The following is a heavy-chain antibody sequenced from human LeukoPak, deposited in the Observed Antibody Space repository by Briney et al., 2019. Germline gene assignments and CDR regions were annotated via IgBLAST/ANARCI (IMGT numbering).Heavy chain of an antibody. CDR1: GYTFTGHY. Sequence: GASVKVSCKASGYTFTGHYMHWVRQAPGQGLEWMGWINPNSGGTNYAQKFQGGVTMTRDTPISTAYMELSRLRSDDTAVYYCARDGRYLWNDVDSGYNWFDTWGQGTLVIVSS. CDR3: ARDGRYLWNDVDSGYNWFDT. J-gene: IGHJ5*02. D-gene: IGHD1-20*01. V-gene: IGHV1-2*02. CDR2: INPNSGGT.